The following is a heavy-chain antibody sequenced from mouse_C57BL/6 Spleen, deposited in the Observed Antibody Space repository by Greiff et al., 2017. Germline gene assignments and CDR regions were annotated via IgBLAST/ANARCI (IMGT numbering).Heavy chain of an antibody. Sequence: VQLQQSGAELVKPGASVKLSCKASGYTFTEYTIHWVKQRSGQGLEWIGWFYPGSGSIKYNEKFKDKATLTADKSSSTVYMELSRLTSEDSAVYFCARHGGTYYGNYYWYFDVWGTGTTVTVSS. CDR1: GYTFTEYT. D-gene: IGHD2-10*01. CDR2: FYPGSGSI. V-gene: IGHV1-62-2*01. J-gene: IGHJ1*03. CDR3: ARHGGTYYGNYYWYFDV.